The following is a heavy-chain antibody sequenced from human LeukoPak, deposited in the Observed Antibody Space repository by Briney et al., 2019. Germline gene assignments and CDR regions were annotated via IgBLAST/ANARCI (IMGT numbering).Heavy chain of an antibody. CDR2: INPDSGGT. CDR1: GYTFTGYF. Sequence: ASVKVSCKASGYTFTGYFMHWVRQAPGQGLEWMGWINPDSGGTNYAQKFQGRVTMTRDTSISTAYMELSSLRSDDTAVYYCARGGIQLWFLVDYWGQGTLVTVSS. J-gene: IGHJ4*02. D-gene: IGHD5-18*01. CDR3: ARGGIQLWFLVDY. V-gene: IGHV1-2*02.